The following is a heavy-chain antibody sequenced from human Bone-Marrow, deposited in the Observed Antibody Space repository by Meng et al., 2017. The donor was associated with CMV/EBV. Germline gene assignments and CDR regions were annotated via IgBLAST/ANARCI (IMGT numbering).Heavy chain of an antibody. CDR2: IIPIFGTA. D-gene: IGHD3-3*01. J-gene: IGHJ6*02. Sequence: SVKVSCKASGGTFSSYAISWVRQAPGQGLEWMGGIIPIFGTANYAQKFQGRVTITTDESTSTAYMELSSLRAEDTAVYYCARPYDFWSGYLNGMDVWGQGTTVTVSS. V-gene: IGHV1-69*05. CDR3: ARPYDFWSGYLNGMDV. CDR1: GGTFSSYA.